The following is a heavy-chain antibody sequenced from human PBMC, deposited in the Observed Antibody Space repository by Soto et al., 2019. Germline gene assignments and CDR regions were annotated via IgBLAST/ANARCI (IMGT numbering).Heavy chain of an antibody. V-gene: IGHV3-74*01. J-gene: IGHJ6*02. CDR3: ARDNVGITMVRGVPPAFGMDV. D-gene: IGHD3-10*01. CDR1: GFTFSSSW. CDR2: INSDGSST. Sequence: PGGSLRLSCAASGFTFSSSWMHWVRQAPGKGLVWVSRINSDGSSTNYADSVKGRFTISRDNSKNTLYLQMNSLRAEDTAVYYCARDNVGITMVRGVPPAFGMDVWGQGTTVTVSS.